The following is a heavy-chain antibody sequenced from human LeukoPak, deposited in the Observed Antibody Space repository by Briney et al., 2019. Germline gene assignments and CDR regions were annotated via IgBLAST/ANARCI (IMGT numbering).Heavy chain of an antibody. CDR2: ISAYNGNT. CDR3: ARAENWNYDLYY. CDR1: GYTFTSYG. J-gene: IGHJ4*02. Sequence: ASVKVSCKDSGYTFTSYGISWVRQALGQGVEWMGWISAYNGNTNYAQKLQGRVTMTTDTSTSTAYMELRILRSDDTAVYYCARAENWNYDLYYWGQGTLVTVSS. V-gene: IGHV1-18*01. D-gene: IGHD1-7*01.